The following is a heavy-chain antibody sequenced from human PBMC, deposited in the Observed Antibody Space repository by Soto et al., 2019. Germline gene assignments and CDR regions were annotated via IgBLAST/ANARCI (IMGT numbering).Heavy chain of an antibody. CDR2: MYNGGST. J-gene: IGHJ4*02. V-gene: IGHV4-39*01. Sequence: SETLSLTCTVSGDSISSSNYYWGWIRQPPGKGLEWIGSMYNGGSTYYNPSLKSRVTISVDTSKNQFSLELSSVTAADTAVYYCAKSAGSNAYYPNDYWGQGTLVTVSS. CDR3: AKSAGSNAYYPNDY. D-gene: IGHD3-16*01. CDR1: GDSISSSNYY.